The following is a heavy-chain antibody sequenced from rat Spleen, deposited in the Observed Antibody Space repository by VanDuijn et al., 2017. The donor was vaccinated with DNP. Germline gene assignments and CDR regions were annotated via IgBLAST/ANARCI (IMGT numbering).Heavy chain of an antibody. D-gene: IGHD1-7*01. CDR1: GYSITSHY. Sequence: EMHLQESGPGLVEPSQSLSLTCSVTGYSITSHYWGWIRKFPGNKMDWIGHITSSGSTFFNPSLKSRISIIRDTSKNHFFLHLNSVTTEDTATYYCARWTRYFDYWGQGVMVTVSS. J-gene: IGHJ2*01. V-gene: IGHV3-1*01. CDR3: ARWTRYFDY. CDR2: ITSSGST.